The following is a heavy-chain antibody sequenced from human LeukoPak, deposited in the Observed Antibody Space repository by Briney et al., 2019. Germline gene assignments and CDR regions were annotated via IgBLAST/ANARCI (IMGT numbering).Heavy chain of an antibody. V-gene: IGHV3-13*01. CDR2: IGTAGDT. CDR1: GFTFSDYD. Sequence: GGSLRLSCAASGFTFSDYDMHWVRQATGKGLEWVSAIGTAGDTYYTGSVKGRFTISRENAKNSLYLQMNSLRAEDTAVYYCARVPSDYWGQGTLVTVSP. CDR3: ARVPSDY. J-gene: IGHJ4*02.